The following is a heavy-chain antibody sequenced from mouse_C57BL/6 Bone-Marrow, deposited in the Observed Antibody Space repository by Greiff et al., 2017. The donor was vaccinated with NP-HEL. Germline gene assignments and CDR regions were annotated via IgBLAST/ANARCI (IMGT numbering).Heavy chain of an antibody. V-gene: IGHV1-55*01. J-gene: IGHJ3*01. CDR1: GYTFTSYW. CDR3: AREGYGSSLAWLAY. Sequence: QVQLQQPGAELVKPGASVKMSCKASGYTFTSYWITWVKQRPGQGLEWIGDIYPGSGSTNYNEKFKGKATLTVDTSSSTAYMQLSSLTSEDSAVYYCAREGYGSSLAWLAYWGQGTLVTVSA. D-gene: IGHD1-1*01. CDR2: IYPGSGST.